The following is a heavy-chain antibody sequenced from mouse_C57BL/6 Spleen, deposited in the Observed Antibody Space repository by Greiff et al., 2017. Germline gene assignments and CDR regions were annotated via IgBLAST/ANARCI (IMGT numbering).Heavy chain of an antibody. V-gene: IGHV2-2*01. CDR1: GFSLTSYG. CDR2: IWSGGST. D-gene: IGHD1-1*01. CDR3: ARGVTTVVERVYFDY. J-gene: IGHJ2*01. Sequence: VKLVESGPGLVQPSQSLSITCTVSGFSLTSYGVHWVRQSPGKGLEWLGVIWSGGSTDYNAAFISRLSISKDNSKSQVFFKMNSLQADDTAIYYCARGVTTVVERVYFDYWGQGTTLTVSS.